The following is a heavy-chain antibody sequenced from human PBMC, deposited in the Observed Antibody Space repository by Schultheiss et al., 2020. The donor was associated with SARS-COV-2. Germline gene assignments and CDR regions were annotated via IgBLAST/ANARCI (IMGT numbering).Heavy chain of an antibody. J-gene: IGHJ3*02. CDR3: ARERPRDAFDI. CDR2: IYYSGST. CDR1: GGSISSYY. Sequence: SQTFSLTCTVSGGSISSYYWSWIRQPPGKGLEWIGYIYYSGSTNYNPSLKSRVTISVDTSKNQFSLKLSSVTAADTAVYYCARERPRDAFDIWGQGTMVTVSS. V-gene: IGHV4-59*01.